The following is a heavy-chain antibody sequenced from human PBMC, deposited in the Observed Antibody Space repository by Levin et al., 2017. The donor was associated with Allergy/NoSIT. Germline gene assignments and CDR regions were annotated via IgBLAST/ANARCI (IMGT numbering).Heavy chain of an antibody. CDR3: ARLSPVLLWFEETDY. Sequence: ASVKVSCKASGYTFTSYGISWVRQAPGQGLEWMGWISAYNGNTNYAQKLQGRVTMTTDTSTSTAYMELRSLRSDDTAVYYCARLSPVLLWFEETDYWGQGTLVTVSS. CDR1: GYTFTSYG. CDR2: ISAYNGNT. V-gene: IGHV1-18*01. D-gene: IGHD3-10*01. J-gene: IGHJ4*02.